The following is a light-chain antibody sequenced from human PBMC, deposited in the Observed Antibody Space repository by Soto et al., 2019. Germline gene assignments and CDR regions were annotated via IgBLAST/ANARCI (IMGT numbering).Light chain of an antibody. CDR1: QSIGSW. CDR3: QQYGSYSSWT. V-gene: IGKV1-5*03. Sequence: DIQMTQSPSTVSASVGDRVTITCRASQSIGSWLAWYQQKPGKAPKLLIYKASSLESGVPSRFSGSGSGTEFTLTIRSLQADDFASYYCQQYGSYSSWTFGQGTKVEIK. J-gene: IGKJ1*01. CDR2: KAS.